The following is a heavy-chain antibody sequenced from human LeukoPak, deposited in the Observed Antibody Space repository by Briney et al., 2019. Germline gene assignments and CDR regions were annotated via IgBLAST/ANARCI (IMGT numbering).Heavy chain of an antibody. CDR2: IYYSGST. Sequence: SETLSLTCTVSGGSISSGGYYWSWIRQHPGKGLEWIGYIYYSGSTYYNPSLKSRVTISVDTSKNQFSLKLSSVTAADTAVYYCARDRGGVDAFDIWGQGTMVTVSS. V-gene: IGHV4-31*03. D-gene: IGHD3-10*01. J-gene: IGHJ3*02. CDR3: ARDRGGVDAFDI. CDR1: GGSISSGGYY.